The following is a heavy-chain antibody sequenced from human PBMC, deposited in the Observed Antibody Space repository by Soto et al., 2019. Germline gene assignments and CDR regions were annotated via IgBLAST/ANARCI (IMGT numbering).Heavy chain of an antibody. V-gene: IGHV1-69*06. CDR3: ARSPRPGWLVHRPQENWFDH. Sequence: RASVKVSCKASGGTFSSYAISWVRQAPGQGLEWMGGIIPIFGTANCAQKFQGRVTITADKSTSTAYMELSSLRSEDTAVYYCARSPRPGWLVHRPQENWFDHWGQGTLVTVSS. J-gene: IGHJ5*02. CDR2: IIPIFGTA. CDR1: GGTFSSYA. D-gene: IGHD6-19*01.